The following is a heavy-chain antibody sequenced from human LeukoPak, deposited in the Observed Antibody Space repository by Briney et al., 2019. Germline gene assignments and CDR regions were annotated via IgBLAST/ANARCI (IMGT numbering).Heavy chain of an antibody. Sequence: PGGSLRLSCAASEFTFSSYTMNWVRQPPGKGLEWVSNIGTSSTTIYYADSVKGRFTISRDNAKNSLYLQMNSLRADDTAVYYCAKGGDGYNYGSYFDYWGQGTLVTVSS. V-gene: IGHV3-48*01. CDR1: EFTFSSYT. CDR2: IGTSSTTI. D-gene: IGHD5-24*01. CDR3: AKGGDGYNYGSYFDY. J-gene: IGHJ4*02.